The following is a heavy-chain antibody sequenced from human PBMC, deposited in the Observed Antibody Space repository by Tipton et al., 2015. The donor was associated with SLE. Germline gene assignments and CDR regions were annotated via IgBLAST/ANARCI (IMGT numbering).Heavy chain of an antibody. CDR2: ISYDGTYK. CDR3: TRDASDGSSPLDV. CDR1: SGSISSSD. V-gene: IGHV3-30*03. Sequence: TLSLTCAVSSGSISSSDWWSWVRQPPGKGLEWVAVISYDGTYKYYADSVRGRFTISRDHSTSTVYLQMNSLRTEDTAVYYCTRDASDGSSPLDVWGKGTTVFVSS. D-gene: IGHD6-6*01. J-gene: IGHJ6*04.